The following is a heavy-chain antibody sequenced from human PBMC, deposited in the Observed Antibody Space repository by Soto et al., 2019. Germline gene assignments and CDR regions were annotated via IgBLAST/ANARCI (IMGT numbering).Heavy chain of an antibody. CDR3: ARGLGYDSNGRFLAAFDV. V-gene: IGHV4-31*03. Sequence: QVQLQESGPGLAKPSQTLSLTCTVSGASLSSSGYYWTWIRQVPGKALEWIGYIFHTGTTFYNPSLKSRVVMSIEKSDNQFSLNLRSVTAADTAVYYCARGLGYDSNGRFLAAFDVWGQGTMVTVSS. CDR1: GASLSSSGYY. D-gene: IGHD3-22*01. J-gene: IGHJ3*01. CDR2: IFHTGTT.